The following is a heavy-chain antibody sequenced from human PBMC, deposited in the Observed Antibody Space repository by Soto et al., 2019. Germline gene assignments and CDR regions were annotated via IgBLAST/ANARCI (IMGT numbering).Heavy chain of an antibody. CDR1: GHTFTSYA. Sequence: VSCKASGHTFTSYAMHWVRQAPGQRLEWMGWINAGNGNTKYSQKFQGRVTIIRDTAASTAYMELSSLRSEDTAVYYCASRQVVAGTNDYYYGMDVWGQGTTVTVSS. CDR2: INAGNGNT. D-gene: IGHD6-19*01. J-gene: IGHJ6*02. V-gene: IGHV1-3*01. CDR3: ASRQVVAGTNDYYYGMDV.